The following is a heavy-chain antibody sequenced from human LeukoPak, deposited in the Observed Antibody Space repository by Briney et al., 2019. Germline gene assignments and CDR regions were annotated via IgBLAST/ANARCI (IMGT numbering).Heavy chain of an antibody. Sequence: GSLRLSCAASGFTFSSYAMSWVRQAPGKGLEWASGISGSGDNTYYADSVKGRFTISRDNSKNTLYVQVNSLGTEDTAAYYCAKGSYYDSSGSFYFDYWGQGTLVTVSS. CDR1: GFTFSSYA. V-gene: IGHV3-23*01. D-gene: IGHD3-22*01. CDR2: ISGSGDNT. CDR3: AKGSYYDSSGSFYFDY. J-gene: IGHJ4*02.